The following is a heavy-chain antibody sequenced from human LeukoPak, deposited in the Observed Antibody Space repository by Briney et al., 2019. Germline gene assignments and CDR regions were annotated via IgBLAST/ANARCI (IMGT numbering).Heavy chain of an antibody. D-gene: IGHD3-10*01. J-gene: IGHJ4*02. CDR1: GFTFSSYS. CDR2: ISSYSSAI. Sequence: PGKSLRLSCAASGFTFSSYSMNWVRQAPGKGLEWVSYISSYSSAIYYADSVKGRFIISRDNAQDSLYLQMNSLRDEDTAVYYCTRDPPGDYWGQGTLVTVSS. V-gene: IGHV3-48*02. CDR3: TRDPPGDY.